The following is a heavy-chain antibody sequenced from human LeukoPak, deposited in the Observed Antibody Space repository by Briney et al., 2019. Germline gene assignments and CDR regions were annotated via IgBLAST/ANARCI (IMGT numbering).Heavy chain of an antibody. Sequence: GASVKVSCKASGGTFSSYAISWVRQAPGQGLEWMGGIIPIFGTANYAQKLQGRVTMTTDTSTSTAYMELRSLRSDDTAVYYCARDQGYYDFWSGYYSHWFDPWGQGTLVTVSS. CDR1: GGTFSSYA. D-gene: IGHD3-3*01. CDR3: ARDQGYYDFWSGYYSHWFDP. V-gene: IGHV1-69*05. J-gene: IGHJ5*02. CDR2: IIPIFGTA.